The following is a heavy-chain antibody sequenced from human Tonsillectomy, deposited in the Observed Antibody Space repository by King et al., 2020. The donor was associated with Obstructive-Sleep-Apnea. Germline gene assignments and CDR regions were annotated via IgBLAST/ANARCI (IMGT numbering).Heavy chain of an antibody. D-gene: IGHD6-13*01. CDR2: ISSTSSYI. V-gene: IGHV3-21*01. J-gene: IGHJ6*02. CDR3: AREFHLAAATDYYYYGLDV. Sequence: VQLVESGGGLVKPGGSLRLSCAASGFTFSSYSMNWVRQAPGKGLEWVSSISSTSSYIYYADSVKGRFTISRDNAKNSLYLQVSSLSAEDTAVYYCAREFHLAAATDYYYYGLDVWGQGTTVTVSS. CDR1: GFTFSSYS.